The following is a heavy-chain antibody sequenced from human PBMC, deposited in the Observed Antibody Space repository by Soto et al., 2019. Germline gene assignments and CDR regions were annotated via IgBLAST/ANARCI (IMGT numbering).Heavy chain of an antibody. V-gene: IGHV4-34*01. CDR2: INHSGST. Sequence: QVQLQQWGAGLLKPSETLSLTCAVYGGSFSGYYWSWIRQPPGKGLEWIGEINHSGSTNYNPSLKSGVTISVDTSKNQFSLKLSSVTAADTAVYYCARGRGDCSGGSCYFDYGGQGTLVTVSS. CDR3: ARGRGDCSGGSCYFDY. D-gene: IGHD2-15*01. CDR1: GGSFSGYY. J-gene: IGHJ4*02.